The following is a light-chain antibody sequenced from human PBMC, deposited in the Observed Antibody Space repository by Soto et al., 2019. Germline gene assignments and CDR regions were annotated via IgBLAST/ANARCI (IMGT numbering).Light chain of an antibody. J-gene: IGLJ1*01. V-gene: IGLV2-14*01. Sequence: QSALTQPASVSGSPGQSITISCTGTSSDVGGYNYVSWYQQHPGKAPKLIIYDVSNRPSGVSNRFSGSKSGNTASLTISGLQAEDEADYDCSSYTSSSTLLYVFGTGTKLTVL. CDR2: DVS. CDR1: SSDVGGYNY. CDR3: SSYTSSSTLLYV.